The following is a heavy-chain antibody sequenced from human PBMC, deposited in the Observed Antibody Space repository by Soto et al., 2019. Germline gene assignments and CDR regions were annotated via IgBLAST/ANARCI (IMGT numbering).Heavy chain of an antibody. CDR2: IYYSGST. V-gene: IGHV4-39*01. CDR3: ARSYSTLAIPNRFDP. Sequence: QLQLQESGPGLVKPSETLSLTCTVSDGSISSSNYYWGWLRQPPGKGLEWIGTIYYSGSTYYNPSLKSRVTILVDTSKNQFSLNLSPVTAADTAVYYCARSYSTLAIPNRFDPWGQGTLVTVSS. J-gene: IGHJ5*02. CDR1: DGSISSSNYY. D-gene: IGHD6-13*01.